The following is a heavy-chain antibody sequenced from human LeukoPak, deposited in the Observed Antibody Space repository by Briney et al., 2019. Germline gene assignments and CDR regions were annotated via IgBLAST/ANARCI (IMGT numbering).Heavy chain of an antibody. D-gene: IGHD5-18*01. CDR1: GGSISSGGYY. V-gene: IGHV4-31*03. J-gene: IGHJ4*02. Sequence: PSETLSLTCTVSGGSISSGGYYWSWLRQHPGMGLEWVGYIYYSGSTYYNPSLKSRVTISVDTSKNQFFLKLSSVTAADTAVYYCARMRGYSYGKIDYWGQGTLVTVST. CDR2: IYYSGST. CDR3: ARMRGYSYGKIDY.